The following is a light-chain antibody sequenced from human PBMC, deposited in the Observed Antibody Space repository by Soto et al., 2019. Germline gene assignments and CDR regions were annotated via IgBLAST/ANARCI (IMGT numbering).Light chain of an antibody. CDR1: SSDVGGYNY. CDR3: SSYRSGGTFV. V-gene: IGLV2-14*01. Sequence: QSVLTQPASVSGSPGQSIAISCTGTSSDVGGYNYVSWHQQHPGKAPKVLISVVSNRPSGVSNRFSGSKSGNTASLTISGLQAEDEADYYCSSYRSGGTFVFESGTKATVL. J-gene: IGLJ1*01. CDR2: VVS.